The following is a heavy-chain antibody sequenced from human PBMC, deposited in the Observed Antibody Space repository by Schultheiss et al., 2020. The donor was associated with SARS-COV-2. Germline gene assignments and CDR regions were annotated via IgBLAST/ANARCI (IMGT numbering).Heavy chain of an antibody. CDR3: AGGVGATVRFAY. D-gene: IGHD1-26*01. V-gene: IGHV4-34*01. CDR2: IYHSGST. J-gene: IGHJ4*02. CDR1: GGSFSGYY. Sequence: SETLSLTCAVYGGSFSGYYWSWIRQPPGKGLEWIGYIYHSGSTYYNPSLKSRVTISVDRSKNQFSLKLSSVTAADTAVYYCAGGVGATVRFAYWGQGTLVTVSS.